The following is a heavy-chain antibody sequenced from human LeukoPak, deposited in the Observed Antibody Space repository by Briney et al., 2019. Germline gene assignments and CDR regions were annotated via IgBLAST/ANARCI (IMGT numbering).Heavy chain of an antibody. CDR1: GFTFSNYW. Sequence: PGGSLRLSCAASGFTFSNYWMHWVRQAPGKGLVWVSRINSDGTTAIYTDSVTGRFTISRDNAKNTLYLQMNSLRAEDTAVYYCARDRSTSGDYWGQGTLVTVSS. CDR3: ARDRSTSGDY. V-gene: IGHV3-74*01. D-gene: IGHD6-19*01. J-gene: IGHJ4*02. CDR2: INSDGTTA.